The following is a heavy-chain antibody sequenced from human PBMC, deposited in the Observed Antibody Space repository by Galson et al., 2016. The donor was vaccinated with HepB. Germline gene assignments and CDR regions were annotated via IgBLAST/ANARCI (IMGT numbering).Heavy chain of an antibody. J-gene: IGHJ4*02. D-gene: IGHD1-1*01. V-gene: IGHV1-2*02. CDR2: INPNTGGI. CDR3: ARAQSNWNAH. CDR1: GYTFTDYY. Sequence: SVKVSCKASGYTFTDYYMHWVRQAPGQGLEWMGWINPNTGGIKYAQKFQGGVTMTRYSSISTAYMELSRLTSDDTAIYYGARAQSNWNAHWGPGTLVTVSS.